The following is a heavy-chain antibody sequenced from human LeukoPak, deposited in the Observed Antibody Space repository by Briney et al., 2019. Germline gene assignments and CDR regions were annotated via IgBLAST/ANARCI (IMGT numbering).Heavy chain of an antibody. J-gene: IGHJ4*02. CDR3: AKDNSWYPLYYFDY. Sequence: GGSLRLSCAASGFTFSSYAMSWVRQAPGKGLEWVSAISGSGGSTYYADSAKGRFTISRDNSKNTLYLQMNSLRAEDTAVYYCAKDNSWYPLYYFDYWGQGTLVTVSS. D-gene: IGHD6-13*01. CDR2: ISGSGGST. V-gene: IGHV3-23*01. CDR1: GFTFSSYA.